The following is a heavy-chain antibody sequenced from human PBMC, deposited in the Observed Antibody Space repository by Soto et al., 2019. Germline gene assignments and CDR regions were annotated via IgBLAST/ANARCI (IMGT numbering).Heavy chain of an antibody. CDR2: IYSGGST. Sequence: EVQLVETGGGLIQPGGSLRLSCAASGFTVSSNYMSWVRQAPGKGLEWVSVIYSGGSTYYADSVQGRFSISRDNSKNPLYLQMNSLRAEDTAVYYCARQYCSGGSCYWGDWFDPWGQGTLVTVSS. D-gene: IGHD2-15*01. CDR3: ARQYCSGGSCYWGDWFDP. J-gene: IGHJ5*02. V-gene: IGHV3-53*02. CDR1: GFTVSSNY.